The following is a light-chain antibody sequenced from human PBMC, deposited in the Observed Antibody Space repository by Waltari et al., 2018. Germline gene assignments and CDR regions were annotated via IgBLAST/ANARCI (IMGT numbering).Light chain of an antibody. CDR3: QHLNGYPIT. Sequence: IQLTQSPSSLSASVGDRVTITCRASQGINHYLAWYQQKPGEDPKPLIYFASTLERGVPSRFSGSGSGTDFTLTISSLQPEDFATYYCQHLNGYPITFGGGTKVEIK. CDR2: FAS. V-gene: IGKV1-9*01. J-gene: IGKJ4*01. CDR1: QGINHY.